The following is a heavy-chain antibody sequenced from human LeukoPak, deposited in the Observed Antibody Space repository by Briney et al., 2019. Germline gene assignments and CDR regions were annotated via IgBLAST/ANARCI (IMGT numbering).Heavy chain of an antibody. CDR3: TRDMIRGVVNY. CDR1: GFTFSSYG. CDR2: ISFDGTNK. D-gene: IGHD3-10*01. V-gene: IGHV3-30*03. J-gene: IGHJ4*02. Sequence: GRSLRLSCAASGFTFSSYGMHWVRQAPGKGLEWVALISFDGTNKYYADSVKGRFTISRDNSKNTLYLQMNSLRAEDTAVYYCTRDMIRGVVNYWGRGALVSVSS.